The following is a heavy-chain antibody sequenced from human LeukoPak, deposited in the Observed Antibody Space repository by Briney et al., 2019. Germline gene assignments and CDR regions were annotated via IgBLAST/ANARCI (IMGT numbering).Heavy chain of an antibody. J-gene: IGHJ4*02. D-gene: IGHD5-18*01. V-gene: IGHV3-30*18. Sequence: TGRSLRLSCAASGFTFSSYGMHWVRQAPGKGLEWVAVISYDGSNKYYADSVKGRFTISRDNSKNTLYLQMNSLRAEDTAVYYCAKDYDGTATPFDYWGQGTLVTVSS. CDR1: GFTFSSYG. CDR3: AKDYDGTATPFDY. CDR2: ISYDGSNK.